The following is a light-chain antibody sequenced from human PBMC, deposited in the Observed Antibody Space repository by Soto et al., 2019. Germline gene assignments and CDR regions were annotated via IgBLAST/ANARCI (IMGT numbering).Light chain of an antibody. V-gene: IGKV3-11*01. CDR2: GAS. Sequence: EIVMTQSPATLSVSPGERATLSCRASQSVRSSLAWYQQKPGQAPRLLIYGASNRAPGIPARFSGSGSGTDFTLTISSLEPEDFAVYHCLQRSIGFTFGPGTRWIS. J-gene: IGKJ3*01. CDR1: QSVRSS. CDR3: LQRSIGFT.